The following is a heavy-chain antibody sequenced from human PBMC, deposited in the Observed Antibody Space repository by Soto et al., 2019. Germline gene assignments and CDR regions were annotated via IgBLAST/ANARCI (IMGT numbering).Heavy chain of an antibody. D-gene: IGHD6-19*01. J-gene: IGHJ4*02. CDR3: ARHYKKRSAVAGTPDY. CDR1: GGSISITNYY. Sequence: SETLSLTCTVSGGSISITNYYWGWIRQPPGKGLEWIGTIYYTGSTYYNPSLKSRVIISIDTSKNQFSLKLSSVTAADTAVYYCARHYKKRSAVAGTPDYWGQGNLVTVSS. CDR2: IYYTGST. V-gene: IGHV4-39*01.